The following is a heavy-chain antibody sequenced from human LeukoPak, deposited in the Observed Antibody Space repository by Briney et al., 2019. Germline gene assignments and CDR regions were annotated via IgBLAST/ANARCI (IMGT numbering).Heavy chain of an antibody. CDR1: GFTVSSNY. J-gene: IGHJ4*02. V-gene: IGHV3-66*04. Sequence: GGSLRLSCAASGFTVSSNYMSWVRQAPGKGLEWVSVIYSDGNTYYADSVKGRFTISRDNSKNTVYLQVNSLRAEDTAVYYCATPSGGYWGQGTLVTVSS. CDR2: IYSDGNT. CDR3: ATPSGGY. D-gene: IGHD6-25*01.